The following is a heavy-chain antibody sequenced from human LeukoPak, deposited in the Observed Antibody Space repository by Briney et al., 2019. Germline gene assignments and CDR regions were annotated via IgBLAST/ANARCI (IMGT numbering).Heavy chain of an antibody. J-gene: IGHJ4*02. CDR2: IYYSGST. CDR3: ARDRDSSGYYDY. CDR1: GGSISSYY. Sequence: SETLSLTCTVSGGSISSYYWSWIRQPPGRGLEWIGYIYYSGSTNYNPSLKSRVTISVDTSKNQFSLKLSSVTAADTAVYYCARDRDSSGYYDYWGQGTLVTVSS. D-gene: IGHD3-22*01. V-gene: IGHV4-59*01.